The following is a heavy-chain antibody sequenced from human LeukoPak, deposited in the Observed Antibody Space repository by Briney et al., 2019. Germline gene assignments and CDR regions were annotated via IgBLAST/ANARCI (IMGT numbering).Heavy chain of an antibody. D-gene: IGHD6-13*01. V-gene: IGHV1-18*01. J-gene: IGHJ6*03. CDR3: ARSQQLYYYYYYYMDV. CDR1: GYTFTSYG. CDR2: ISAYNGST. Sequence: GASVKVSCKASGYTFTSYGISWVRQAPGQGLEWMGWISAYNGSTNYAQKLQGRVTMTTDTSTSTAYMELRSLRSDDTAVYYCARSQQLYYYYYYYMDVWGKGTTVTVSS.